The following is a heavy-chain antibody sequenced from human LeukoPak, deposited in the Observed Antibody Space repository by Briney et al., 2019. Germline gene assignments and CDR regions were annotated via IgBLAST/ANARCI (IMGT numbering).Heavy chain of an antibody. Sequence: GGSLRLSCAASGFTFSSYGMHWVRQAPGKGLEWVAVIWYDGSNKCYADSVKGRFTISRDNSKNTLYLQMNSLRAEDTAVYYCAGDYGEYYYGMDVWGQGTTVAVSS. J-gene: IGHJ6*02. D-gene: IGHD4-17*01. CDR3: AGDYGEYYYGMDV. CDR1: GFTFSSYG. CDR2: IWYDGSNK. V-gene: IGHV3-33*01.